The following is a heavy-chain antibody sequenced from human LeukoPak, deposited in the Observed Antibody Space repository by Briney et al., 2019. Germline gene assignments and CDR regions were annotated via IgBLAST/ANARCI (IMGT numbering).Heavy chain of an antibody. V-gene: IGHV3-33*01. CDR2: IWYDGSNK. CDR3: ARDSLKMVDY. J-gene: IGHJ4*02. Sequence: GGSLRLSCAASGFTFSSYGMHWVRQAPGKGLEWVAVIWYDGSNKYYADSVKGRFTISRDNSKNTLYLQMHGLRAEDTAVYYCARDSLKMVDYWGQGTLVTVSS. CDR1: GFTFSSYG. D-gene: IGHD5-24*01.